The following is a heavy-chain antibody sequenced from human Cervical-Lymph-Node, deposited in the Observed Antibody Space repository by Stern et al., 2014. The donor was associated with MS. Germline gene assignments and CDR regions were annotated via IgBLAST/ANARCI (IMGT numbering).Heavy chain of an antibody. V-gene: IGHV3-21*01. CDR2: ISSSGSFI. CDR3: ARVNEGFWYLDL. J-gene: IGHJ2*01. CDR1: GFTFSSYS. Sequence: EVQLVESGGCLVKPGGSLRLSCAASGFTFSSYSMNWVRQAPGKGLEWVSSISSSGSFIYYADSVKGRFTISRDNAKNSLYLQMNSLRAEDTALYYCARVNEGFWYLDLWGRGTLVTASS.